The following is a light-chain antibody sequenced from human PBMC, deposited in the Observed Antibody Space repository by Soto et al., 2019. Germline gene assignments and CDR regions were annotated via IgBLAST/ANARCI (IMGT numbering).Light chain of an antibody. Sequence: QSALTQPASVSGSPGQSITISCTGTSSDVGSYNLVSWYQQHPGKAPKLMISEVSKRPSGVSDRFSGSKSGNTASLTVSGLQAEDEADYYCCSYAGSNSFYFFGTGTKLTVL. CDR2: EVS. V-gene: IGLV2-23*02. J-gene: IGLJ1*01. CDR3: CSYAGSNSFYF. CDR1: SSDVGSYNL.